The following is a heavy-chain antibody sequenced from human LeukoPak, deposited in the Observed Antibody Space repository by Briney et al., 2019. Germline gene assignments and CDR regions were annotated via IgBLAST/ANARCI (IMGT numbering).Heavy chain of an antibody. CDR2: ISSSGSTI. Sequence: GGSLRLSCAASGFTFSSYEMHWVRQAPGKGLEWVSYISSSGSTIYYADSVKGRFTVSRDNAKNSLYLQMNSLRAEDTAVYYCARDYGGSSPFDFWGQGTLVTVSS. D-gene: IGHD4-23*01. CDR1: GFTFSSYE. CDR3: ARDYGGSSPFDF. J-gene: IGHJ4*02. V-gene: IGHV3-48*03.